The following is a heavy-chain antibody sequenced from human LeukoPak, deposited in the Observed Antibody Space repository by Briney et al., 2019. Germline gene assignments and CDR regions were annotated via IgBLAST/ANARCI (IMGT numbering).Heavy chain of an antibody. Sequence: GESLKISCKGSGYSFTSYWIGWVRQMPGKGLGWMGIIYPGDSDTRYSPSFQGQVTISADKSISTAYLQWSSLKASDTAMYYCARRLGYYDSSGYSDYWGQGTLVTVSS. CDR2: IYPGDSDT. CDR1: GYSFTSYW. V-gene: IGHV5-51*01. CDR3: ARRLGYYDSSGYSDY. J-gene: IGHJ4*02. D-gene: IGHD3-22*01.